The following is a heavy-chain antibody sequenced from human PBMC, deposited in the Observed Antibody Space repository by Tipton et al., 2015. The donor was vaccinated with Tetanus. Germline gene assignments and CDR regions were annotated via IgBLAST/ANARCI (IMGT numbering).Heavy chain of an antibody. CDR1: GGSISSYY. V-gene: IGHV4-4*08. J-gene: IGHJ4*02. CDR2: IYTSGST. Sequence: TLSLTCTVSGGSISSYYWSWIRQPPGKGLEWIGYIYTSGSTNYNPSLKSRVTMSVDTSKNQFSLKLSSVTAADTAVYYCARVRRGATTDLDYWGQGTLVTVSS. D-gene: IGHD5-12*01. CDR3: ARVRRGATTDLDY.